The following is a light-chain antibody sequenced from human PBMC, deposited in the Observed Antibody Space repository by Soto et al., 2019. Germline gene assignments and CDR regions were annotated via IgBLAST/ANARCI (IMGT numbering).Light chain of an antibody. V-gene: IGKV3-15*01. CDR3: QQYNNWPHT. J-gene: IGKJ2*01. Sequence: EIVMTQSPATLSVSPGERATLSCRASQGVSISLAWFQQKPGQSPRLLIYGASTRATGIPARFSGSGSGTEFTLTISSMQYEDFAVYSCQQYNNWPHTFGQGTKLEIK. CDR2: GAS. CDR1: QGVSIS.